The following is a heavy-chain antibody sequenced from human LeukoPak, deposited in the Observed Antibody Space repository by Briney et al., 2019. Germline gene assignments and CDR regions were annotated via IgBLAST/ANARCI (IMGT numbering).Heavy chain of an antibody. J-gene: IGHJ4*02. V-gene: IGHV4-39*02. Sequence: PSETLSLTCTASGGSISSSSYYWGWIRQPPGKGLDWIGNIYYSGSTYYNPSLKSRVTISVDTSKNQFSLKLSSVTAADTAVYYCAIDSGSYSFDYWGQGTLVTVSS. CDR3: AIDSGSYSFDY. D-gene: IGHD1-26*01. CDR1: GGSISSSSYY. CDR2: IYYSGST.